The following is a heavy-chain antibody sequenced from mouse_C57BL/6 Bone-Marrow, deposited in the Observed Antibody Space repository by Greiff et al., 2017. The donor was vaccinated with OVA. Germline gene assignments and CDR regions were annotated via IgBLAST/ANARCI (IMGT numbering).Heavy chain of an antibody. D-gene: IGHD1-1*01. J-gene: IGHJ1*03. Sequence: QVQLQQSGAELARPGASVKLSCKASGYTFTSYGISWVKQRTGQGLEWIGEIYPRSGNTYYNEKFKGKATLTADKSSSTAYMELRSLTSEDSAVYFCARLLLRYFDVWGTGTTVTVSS. CDR1: GYTFTSYG. V-gene: IGHV1-81*01. CDR3: ARLLLRYFDV. CDR2: IYPRSGNT.